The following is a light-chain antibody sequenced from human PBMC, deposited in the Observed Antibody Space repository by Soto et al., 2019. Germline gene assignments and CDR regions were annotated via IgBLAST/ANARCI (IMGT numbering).Light chain of an antibody. V-gene: IGKV1-5*03. CDR2: KAS. CDR3: QQYNSSPYT. Sequence: DIQMTQSPSTLSASVGDRVTITCRASQSISTWLAWYQQKPGKAPKLLIYKASSLETAVPSRFSGGGSGTEFTRTISSLQPDDFATYYCQQYNSSPYTFGQGTKLEIK. J-gene: IGKJ2*01. CDR1: QSISTW.